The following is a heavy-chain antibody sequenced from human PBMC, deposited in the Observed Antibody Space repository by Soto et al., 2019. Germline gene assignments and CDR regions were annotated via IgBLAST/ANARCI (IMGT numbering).Heavy chain of an antibody. CDR1: GYTFTGYY. Sequence: ASVKVSCKASGYTFTGYYMHWVRQAPGQGLEWMGWINPNSGGTNYAQKFQGWVTMTRDTSISTAYMELSRLRSDDTAVYYCARGLVVPAAMPVIVFDYWGQGTLVTVSS. CDR3: ARGLVVPAAMPVIVFDY. J-gene: IGHJ4*02. V-gene: IGHV1-2*04. D-gene: IGHD2-2*01. CDR2: INPNSGGT.